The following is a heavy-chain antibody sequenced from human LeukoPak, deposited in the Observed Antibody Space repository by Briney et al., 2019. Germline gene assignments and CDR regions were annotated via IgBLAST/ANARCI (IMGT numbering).Heavy chain of an antibody. D-gene: IGHD2-8*01. CDR3: ARRWHCTNGVCYYFDY. CDR1: GYSFTSYW. Sequence: GESLKISCKGSGYSFTSYWIGWVRQMPGKGLEWMGIIYPGDSDTRYSPSFQGQVTISADKSISTAYLQWSSLKASDTAMYYCARRWHCTNGVCYYFDYWGQGTLVTVSP. V-gene: IGHV5-51*01. CDR2: IYPGDSDT. J-gene: IGHJ4*02.